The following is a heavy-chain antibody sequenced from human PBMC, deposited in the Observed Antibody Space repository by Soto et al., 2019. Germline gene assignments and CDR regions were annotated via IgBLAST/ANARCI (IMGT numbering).Heavy chain of an antibody. Sequence: PGGSLRLSCAASGFTFSTYAMVWVRQSPGKGLEWVSVISSSGDITYYADSVKGRFTISRDNSKNTLYLQMNSLRDEDTAVYYCAKLSGHSYGYPGYWGQGTLVTVSS. J-gene: IGHJ4*02. D-gene: IGHD5-18*01. CDR1: GFTFSTYA. CDR3: AKLSGHSYGYPGY. V-gene: IGHV3-23*01. CDR2: ISSSGDIT.